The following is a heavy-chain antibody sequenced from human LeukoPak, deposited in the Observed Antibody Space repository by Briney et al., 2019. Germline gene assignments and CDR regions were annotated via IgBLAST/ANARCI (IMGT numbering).Heavy chain of an antibody. V-gene: IGHV4-34*01. CDR1: DGSFSDYQ. D-gene: IGHD3-10*01. J-gene: IGHJ6*02. CDR3: ARPGQLGSLYYGMDV. Sequence: SESLSLTCAVYDGSFSDYQWSWIRQPPGKGLEWIGEINHSGSTKYNPSLKSRVTISVDTSKNQFSLKLKSVTAADTAVYYCARPGQLGSLYYGMDVWGQGTTVTVS. CDR2: INHSGST.